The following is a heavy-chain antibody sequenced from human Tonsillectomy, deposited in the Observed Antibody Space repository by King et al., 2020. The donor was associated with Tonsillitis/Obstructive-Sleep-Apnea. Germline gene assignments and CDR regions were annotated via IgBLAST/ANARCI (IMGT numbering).Heavy chain of an antibody. CDR2: MNPNSDNT. V-gene: IGHV1-8*01. CDR3: ARVHSSSWEGSDAFDI. Sequence: VQLVESGAEVKKPGASVKVSCKASGYTFTSYDINWVRQATGQGLEWMGWMNPNSDNTGYAQKFQGRVTMTRNTSISTAYMELSSLRSEDTAVYYCARVHSSSWEGSDAFDIWGQGTMVTVSS. J-gene: IGHJ3*02. CDR1: GYTFTSYD. D-gene: IGHD6-13*01.